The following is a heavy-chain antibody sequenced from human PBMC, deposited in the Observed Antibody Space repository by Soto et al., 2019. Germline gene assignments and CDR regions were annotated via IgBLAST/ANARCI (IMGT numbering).Heavy chain of an antibody. J-gene: IGHJ6*02. CDR3: ARSRDGYSFYFYYGMDG. CDR1: GFIFTSYG. Sequence: GGSLRLSCAASGFIFTSYGMHWVRQAPGKGLEWMALISHDGSAEYYADSVKGRFTISRDNSKNTLYLQMNSLTAEDTAVYYCARSRDGYSFYFYYGMDGWGQGTTVTVSS. D-gene: IGHD4-4*01. CDR2: ISHDGSAE. V-gene: IGHV3-30*03.